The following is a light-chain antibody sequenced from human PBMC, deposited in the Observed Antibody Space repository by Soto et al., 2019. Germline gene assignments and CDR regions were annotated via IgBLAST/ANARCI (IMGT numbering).Light chain of an antibody. CDR2: AAS. Sequence: DIQMTQSPSSLSASVGDRVTINCRASQSISTFLNWYQQKPGQAPKVLISAASTLQSGVPSRFSGRGSGTDFTLTLSSLQPEEFATYYCQQSDSTPYTFGQGTTLETK. J-gene: IGKJ2*01. CDR1: QSISTF. V-gene: IGKV1-39*01. CDR3: QQSDSTPYT.